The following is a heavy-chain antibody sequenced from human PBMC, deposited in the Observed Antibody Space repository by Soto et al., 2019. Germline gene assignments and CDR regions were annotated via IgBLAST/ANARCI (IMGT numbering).Heavy chain of an antibody. D-gene: IGHD2-8*02. CDR2: ISAYNGNT. Sequence: ASVKSSCKASGYTLTSYGIRWVRQAPGQGLEWMGWISAYNGNTCYAQKLKGRVTMTTDKSTSTAYMELRSLRSDDTAVYYCAREYQIELVPDDVDYSGLFVYWGQGTLVTVS. CDR3: AREYQIELVPDDVDYSGLFVY. J-gene: IGHJ4*02. V-gene: IGHV1-18*01. CDR1: GYTLTSYG.